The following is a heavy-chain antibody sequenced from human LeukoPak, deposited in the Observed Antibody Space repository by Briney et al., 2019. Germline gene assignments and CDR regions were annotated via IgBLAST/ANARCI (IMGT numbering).Heavy chain of an antibody. CDR3: ARDASPYTSHGKWFDY. D-gene: IGHD2-2*01. J-gene: IGHJ4*02. V-gene: IGHV3-7*01. Sequence: GGSLRLSCAASGFTFSSYWMSWVRQAPGKGLEWVANIKQDGSEKYYVDSVKGRFTISRDNAENSLYLQMNSLRAEDTAVFYCARDASPYTSHGKWFDYWGQGTLVTASS. CDR1: GFTFSSYW. CDR2: IKQDGSEK.